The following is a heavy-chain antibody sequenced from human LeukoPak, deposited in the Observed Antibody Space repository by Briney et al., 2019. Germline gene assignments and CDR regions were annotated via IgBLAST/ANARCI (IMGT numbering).Heavy chain of an antibody. CDR1: GFTFSSYA. CDR3: AKRGLYYDSSGYYFDY. D-gene: IGHD3-22*01. V-gene: IGHV3-23*01. J-gene: IGHJ4*02. CDR2: ISGSGGST. Sequence: GGSLRLSCAASGFTFSSYAMNWVRQAPGKGLEWVSAISGSGGSTYFADSVKGRFTISRDNSKNTLYLQMNSLRAEDTAVYYCAKRGLYYDSSGYYFDYWGQGTLVTVSS.